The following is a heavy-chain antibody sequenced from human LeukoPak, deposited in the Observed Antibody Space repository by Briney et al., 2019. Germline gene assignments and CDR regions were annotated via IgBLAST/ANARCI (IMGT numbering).Heavy chain of an antibody. Sequence: PGGSLRLSCAASGFTFSDYYMSWIRQAPGKGLEWVSSISSSGSTIYYADSVKGRFTISRDNAKNSLYLQMNSLRAEDTAVYYCASSSDYDSSGYYSLLKSFDYWGQGTLVTVSS. CDR2: ISSSGSTI. CDR1: GFTFSDYY. J-gene: IGHJ4*02. CDR3: ASSSDYDSSGYYSLLKSFDY. V-gene: IGHV3-11*01. D-gene: IGHD3-22*01.